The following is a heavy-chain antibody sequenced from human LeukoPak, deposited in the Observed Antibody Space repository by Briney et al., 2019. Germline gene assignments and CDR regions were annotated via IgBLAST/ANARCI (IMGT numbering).Heavy chain of an antibody. V-gene: IGHV3-23*01. CDR1: GFTFSSYA. D-gene: IGHD3-10*01. J-gene: IGHJ4*02. CDR2: ISGSGGST. Sequence: PGGSLRLXCAASGFTFSSYAMSWVRQAPGKELEWVSAISGSGGSTYYADSVKGRFTISRDNSKNTLYLQMNSLRAEDTAVYYCAKDSDYYGSRGMADYWGQGTLVTVSS. CDR3: AKDSDYYGSRGMADY.